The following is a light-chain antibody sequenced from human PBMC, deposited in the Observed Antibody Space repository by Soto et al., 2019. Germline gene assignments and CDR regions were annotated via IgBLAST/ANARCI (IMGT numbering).Light chain of an antibody. J-gene: IGLJ1*01. CDR3: SSSTSSSTLV. V-gene: IGLV2-14*01. CDR1: ASDVGAYDY. CDR2: EVR. Sequence: QSALTQPASVSGSPGQSITISCTGTASDVGAYDYVSWYQHHPGNPPKLLIFEVRDRPSGVSNRFSGSKSGNTASLTISGLQPEDEADYFCSSSTSSSTLVFGTVTKVTVL.